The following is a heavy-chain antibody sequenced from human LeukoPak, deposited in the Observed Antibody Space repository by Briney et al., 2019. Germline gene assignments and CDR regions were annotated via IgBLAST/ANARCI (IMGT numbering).Heavy chain of an antibody. D-gene: IGHD3-22*01. V-gene: IGHV3-74*01. Sequence: PGGSLRLSCAASGFTFSSYWMHWVRQAPGKGLVWVSRINSDGSSTSYADSVKGRFTISRDNAKNTLYLQMNSLRAEDTAVYYCARVYDSSGYYPDDAFDIWGQGTMVTVSS. CDR1: GFTFSSYW. CDR2: INSDGSST. CDR3: ARVYDSSGYYPDDAFDI. J-gene: IGHJ3*02.